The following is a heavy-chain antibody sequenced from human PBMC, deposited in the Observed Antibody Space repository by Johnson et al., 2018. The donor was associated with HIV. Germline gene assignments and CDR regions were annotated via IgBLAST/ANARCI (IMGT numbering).Heavy chain of an antibody. V-gene: IGHV3-30*03. J-gene: IGHJ3*02. Sequence: QVQLVESGGGLVKPGGSLRLSCAASGFTFSSYGMHWVRQAPGKGLEWVAVISYDGSNKYYAESVKGRFTISRDNSKNTLYLQMNSLRAEDTAVYYCARDSGTTRLSAFDIWGQGTMVTVSS. CDR2: ISYDGSNK. D-gene: IGHD1-7*01. CDR1: GFTFSSYG. CDR3: ARDSGTTRLSAFDI.